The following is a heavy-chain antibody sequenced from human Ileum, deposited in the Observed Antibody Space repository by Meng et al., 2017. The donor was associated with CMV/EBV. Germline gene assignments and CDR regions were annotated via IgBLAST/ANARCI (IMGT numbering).Heavy chain of an antibody. Sequence: ISGDSVSSDRVTWNWIRKSPSRGLEWLGRTYYRSNWSNDYAMSVKSRITINPDTSKNQFSLQLTSVTPDDTAVYYCVRGSTTGGFDPWGQGTLVTVSS. D-gene: IGHD1-1*01. CDR1: GDSVSSDRVT. CDR3: VRGSTTGGFDP. CDR2: TYYRSNWSN. J-gene: IGHJ5*02. V-gene: IGHV6-1*01.